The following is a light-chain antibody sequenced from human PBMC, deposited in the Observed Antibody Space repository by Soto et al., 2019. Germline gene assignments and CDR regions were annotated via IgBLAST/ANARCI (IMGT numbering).Light chain of an antibody. CDR1: QSISNY. J-gene: IGKJ3*01. Sequence: DIQMTQSPSSLSASVGDRVTITCRASQSISNYLNWYQQKPGKAPKLLIYAGSSLQGGVPSRFSGSGSGTDFTLTISSLQSEDFATYYCQQSYHLFNFGPGTRLDIK. V-gene: IGKV1-39*01. CDR3: QQSYHLFN. CDR2: AGS.